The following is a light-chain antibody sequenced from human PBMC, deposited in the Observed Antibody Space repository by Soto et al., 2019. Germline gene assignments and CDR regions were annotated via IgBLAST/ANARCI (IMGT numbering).Light chain of an antibody. CDR2: DAS. CDR3: QQYKSYSD. Sequence: DIQMTQSPSALSASVGDRVTITCRASESIHKYLAWYQQKPGKAPNLLICDASTLRSGVPSRFSGTGFGTEFTLTSSSLQPDDFATYYCQQYKSYSDFGPGTKVEIK. J-gene: IGKJ3*01. CDR1: ESIHKY. V-gene: IGKV1-5*01.